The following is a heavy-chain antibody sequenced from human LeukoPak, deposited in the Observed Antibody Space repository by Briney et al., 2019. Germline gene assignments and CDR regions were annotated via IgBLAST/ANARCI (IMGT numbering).Heavy chain of an antibody. V-gene: IGHV4-39*01. CDR3: ARFVTGDGAFDI. CDR2: IYYSGST. CDR1: GGSLSTSSYY. Sequence: PSETLSLTCTVSGGSLSTSSYYWGWIRQPPGKGLEWIGSIYYSGSTYYNPSLKSRVTISVDTSKNQFSLKLSSVTAADTAVYYCARFVTGDGAFDIWGQGTMVTVSS. J-gene: IGHJ3*02. D-gene: IGHD7-27*01.